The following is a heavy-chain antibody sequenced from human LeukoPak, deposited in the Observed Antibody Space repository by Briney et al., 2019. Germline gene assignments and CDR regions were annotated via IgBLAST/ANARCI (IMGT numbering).Heavy chain of an antibody. CDR1: GFTFSSYS. Sequence: PGGSLRLSCAASGFTFSSYSMNWVRQAPGKGLEWVSSISSSSSYIYYADSVKGRFTISRDNAKNSLYLQMNSLRAEDTAVYYCARASCSSTSCYWPFYYYGMDVWGQGTTVTVSS. D-gene: IGHD2-2*01. J-gene: IGHJ6*02. V-gene: IGHV3-21*01. CDR3: ARASCSSTSCYWPFYYYGMDV. CDR2: ISSSSSYI.